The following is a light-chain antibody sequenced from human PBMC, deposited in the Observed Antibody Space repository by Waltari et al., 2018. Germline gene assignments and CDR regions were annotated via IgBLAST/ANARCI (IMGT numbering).Light chain of an antibody. V-gene: IGLV2-23*01. CDR1: SSDVGSYNL. CDR3: CSYAGSSTFYV. Sequence: QSALTQPASVSGSPGQSITISCTGTSSDVGSYNLVSWYQQYPVKAPKLMIYEGSKRPSGVSNRFSGSKSGNTASLTISGLQAEDEADYYCCSYAGSSTFYVFGTGTKVTVL. CDR2: EGS. J-gene: IGLJ1*01.